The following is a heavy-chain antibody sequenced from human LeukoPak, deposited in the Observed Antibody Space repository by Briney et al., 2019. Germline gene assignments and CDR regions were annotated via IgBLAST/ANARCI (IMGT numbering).Heavy chain of an antibody. V-gene: IGHV3-48*04. J-gene: IGHJ4*02. D-gene: IGHD3-22*01. CDR2: ISGSSTTI. Sequence: GGSLRLSCAASGFTFSSYAMSWVRQAPGKGLEWVSYISGSSTTIYYADSVKGRFTISRDNAKNSLYLQMNSLRAEDTAVYYCARGRYSSGSNFDYWGQGTLVTVSS. CDR3: ARGRYSSGSNFDY. CDR1: GFTFSSYA.